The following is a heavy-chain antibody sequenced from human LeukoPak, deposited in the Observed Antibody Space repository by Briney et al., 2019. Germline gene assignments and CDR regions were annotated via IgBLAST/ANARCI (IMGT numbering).Heavy chain of an antibody. Sequence: GGSLRLSCAASGFTFSIYWMTWVRQAPGKGLEWVANINPDGSAKAYVDSVKGRFTISRDNAKKSLFLEMNSPRVEDTAVYYCASPLVESGGNIYFGLWGRGTLVTVSS. D-gene: IGHD4-23*01. CDR3: ASPLVESGGNIYFGL. V-gene: IGHV3-7*05. CDR1: GFTFSIYW. CDR2: INPDGSAK. J-gene: IGHJ2*01.